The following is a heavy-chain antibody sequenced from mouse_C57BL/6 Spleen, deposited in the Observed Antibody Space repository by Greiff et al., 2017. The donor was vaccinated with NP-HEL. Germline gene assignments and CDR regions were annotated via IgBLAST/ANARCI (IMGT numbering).Heavy chain of an antibody. J-gene: IGHJ4*01. CDR3: ARYRALSTVVATGAMDY. D-gene: IGHD1-1*01. V-gene: IGHV7-3*01. Sequence: EVQLVESGGGLVQPGGSLSLSCAASGFTFTDYYMSWVRQPPGKALEWLGFIRNKANGYTTEYSASVKGRFTISRDNSQSILYLQMNALRAEDSATYYCARYRALSTVVATGAMDYWGQGTSVTVSS. CDR1: GFTFTDYY. CDR2: IRNKANGYTT.